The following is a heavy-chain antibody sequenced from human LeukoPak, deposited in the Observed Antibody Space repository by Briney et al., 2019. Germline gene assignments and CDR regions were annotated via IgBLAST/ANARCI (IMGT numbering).Heavy chain of an antibody. J-gene: IGHJ4*02. V-gene: IGHV4-61*02. Sequence: TLSLTCTVSSGSISSGFYYWSWIRQPAGKGLEWIGRIYTSGTTNYNPSLKSRVTISIHMSKNQFSLELSSVTAADTAVYYCASSERELRGMAFDYWGQGTLVTVSS. CDR3: ASSERELRGMAFDY. CDR1: SGSISSGFYY. D-gene: IGHD1-26*01. CDR2: IYTSGTT.